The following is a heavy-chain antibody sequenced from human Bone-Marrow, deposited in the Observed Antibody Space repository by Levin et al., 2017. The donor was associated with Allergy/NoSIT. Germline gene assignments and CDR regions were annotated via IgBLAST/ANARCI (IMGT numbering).Heavy chain of an antibody. CDR2: ISYDGSNK. CDR1: GFTFSSYA. J-gene: IGHJ4*02. D-gene: IGHD2-15*01. CDR3: ATRSGGT. V-gene: IGHV3-30*04. Sequence: GGSLRLSCAASGFTFSSYAMHWVRQAPGKGLEWVAVISYDGSNKYYADSVKGRFTISRDNSKNTLYLQMNSLRAEDTAVYYCATRSGGTGGQGTLVTVSS.